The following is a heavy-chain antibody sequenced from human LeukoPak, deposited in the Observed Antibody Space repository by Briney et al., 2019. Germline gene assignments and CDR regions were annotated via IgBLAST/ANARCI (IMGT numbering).Heavy chain of an antibody. CDR3: AKSRGSTLFDS. CDR2: INGGGDKT. CDR1: GFSFTSYA. V-gene: IGHV3-23*01. J-gene: IGHJ4*02. D-gene: IGHD1-26*01. Sequence: GGSLRLSCAASGFSFTSYAMSWVRQAPGKGLEWVSGINGGGDKTYYRDSVKGRITISRDNSKNTLYLQMNSLRAKDTAIYYCAKSRGSTLFDSWGQGTLVTVSS.